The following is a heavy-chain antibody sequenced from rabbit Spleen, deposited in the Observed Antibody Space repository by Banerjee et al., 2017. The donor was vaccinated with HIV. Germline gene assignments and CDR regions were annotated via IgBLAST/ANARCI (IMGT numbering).Heavy chain of an antibody. Sequence: QSLEESGGDLVKPGASLTLTCTASGFFFSSSYYMCWVRQAPGKGLECIACIYAGSSGGTYSATWAKGRFSISKTSSTTVTLQMTSLTVADTATYFCARDTGTSFSSYGMDLWGPGT. J-gene: IGHJ6*01. V-gene: IGHV1S40*01. CDR3: ARDTGTSFSSYGMDL. D-gene: IGHD8-1*01. CDR1: GFFFSSSYY. CDR2: IYAGSSGGT.